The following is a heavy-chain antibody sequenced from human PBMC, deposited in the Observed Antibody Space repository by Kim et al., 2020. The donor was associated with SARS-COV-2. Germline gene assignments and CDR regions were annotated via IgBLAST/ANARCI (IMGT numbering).Heavy chain of an antibody. J-gene: IGHJ6*02. D-gene: IGHD2-8*01. V-gene: IGHV1-69*13. CDR2: IIPIFGTA. Sequence: SVKVSCKASGGTFSSYAISWVRQAPGQGLEWMGGIIPIFGTANYAQKFQGRGTITADESTSTAYRELNSLRSEDTAVYYCARPSYGSPMDYYYYGMDVWGQGTTVTVSS. CDR1: GGTFSSYA. CDR3: ARPSYGSPMDYYYYGMDV.